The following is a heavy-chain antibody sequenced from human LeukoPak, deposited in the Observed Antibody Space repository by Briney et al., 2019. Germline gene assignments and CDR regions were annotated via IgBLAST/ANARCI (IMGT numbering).Heavy chain of an antibody. Sequence: GASVKVSCKASGYTFTNYFMHWVRQAPGQGLEWMGIINPITGTTTYAQKFQGRVTMTRDTSTGTVYMELSSLRSEDTAVYYCAREERLIAATGRGAFGYWGQGTLVTVSS. CDR1: GYTFTNYF. V-gene: IGHV1-46*01. D-gene: IGHD6-13*01. CDR3: AREERLIAATGRGAFGY. J-gene: IGHJ4*02. CDR2: INPITGTT.